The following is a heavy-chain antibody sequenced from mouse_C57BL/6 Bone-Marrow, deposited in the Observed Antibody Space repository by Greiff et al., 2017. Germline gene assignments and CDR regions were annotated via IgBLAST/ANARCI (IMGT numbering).Heavy chain of an antibody. CDR3: ARRKKLTGPYYYAMDY. J-gene: IGHJ4*01. V-gene: IGHV1-39*01. D-gene: IGHD4-1*01. CDR2: INPNYGTT. CDR1: GYSFTDYN. Sequence: EVKLQESGPELVKPGASVKISCKASGYSFTDYNMNWVKQSNGKSLEWIGVINPNYGTTSYNQKFKGKATLTVDQSSSTAYMQLNSLTSEDSAVYYCARRKKLTGPYYYAMDYWGQGTSVTVSS.